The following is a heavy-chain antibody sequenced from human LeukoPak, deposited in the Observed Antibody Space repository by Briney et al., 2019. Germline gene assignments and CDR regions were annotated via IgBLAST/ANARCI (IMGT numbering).Heavy chain of an antibody. D-gene: IGHD3-10*01. J-gene: IGHJ4*02. CDR1: GYSFTRYW. CDR3: ASGSGSGRYYSEDDY. CDR2: MYPGDSDT. V-gene: IGHV5-51*01. Sequence: GESLKISCQGSGYSFTRYWIGWERQVPGKGLEWMGIMYPGDSDTRYSPAFQGQVTISADKSISTAYLQWSSLKASDTAMYYCASGSGSGRYYSEDDYWGQGTLVTVSS.